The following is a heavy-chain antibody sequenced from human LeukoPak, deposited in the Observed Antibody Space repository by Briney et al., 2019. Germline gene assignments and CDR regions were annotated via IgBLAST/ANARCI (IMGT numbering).Heavy chain of an antibody. V-gene: IGHV1-18*01. J-gene: IGHJ4*02. CDR2: ISAYNGNT. D-gene: IGHD3-22*01. Sequence: GASVKVSCKASGYTFTSYGISWLRQAPGQGLEWMGWISAYNGNTNYAQKLQGRVTMTTETSTSTAYMELRSLRSDDTAVYYCAIVTYYYESSGYLDYWGREPWSPSPQ. CDR3: AIVTYYYESSGYLDY. CDR1: GYTFTSYG.